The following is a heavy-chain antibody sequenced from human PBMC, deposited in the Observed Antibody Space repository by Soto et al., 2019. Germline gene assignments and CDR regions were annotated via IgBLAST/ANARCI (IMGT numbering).Heavy chain of an antibody. CDR1: GGSISSGGYS. CDR3: ARDKITGLFDY. J-gene: IGHJ4*01. CDR2: IYHSGST. D-gene: IGHD2-8*02. Sequence: SETLSLTCAVSGGSISSGGYSWSWIRQPPGQGLEWIGYIYHSGSTYYNPSLKSRVTISVDRSKNQFSLKLSSVTAADTAVYYCARDKITGLFDYWGHGNLFTVSS. V-gene: IGHV4-30-2*01.